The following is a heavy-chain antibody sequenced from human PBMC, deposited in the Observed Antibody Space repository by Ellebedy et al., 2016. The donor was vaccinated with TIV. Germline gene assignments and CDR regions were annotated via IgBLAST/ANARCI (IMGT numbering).Heavy chain of an antibody. J-gene: IGHJ5*01. CDR2: ISTSGSTI. Sequence: GGSLRLSXAASGFTFSTYSMNWVRQAPGKGLEWISFISTSGSTIYYAESVKGRFTVSRDNAENSLFLHMNNLRAEDTAVYYCARDMLPQYYYETSAYYYDSWGQGTLVTVSS. CDR3: ARDMLPQYYYETSAYYYDS. V-gene: IGHV3-48*01. CDR1: GFTFSTYS. D-gene: IGHD3-22*01.